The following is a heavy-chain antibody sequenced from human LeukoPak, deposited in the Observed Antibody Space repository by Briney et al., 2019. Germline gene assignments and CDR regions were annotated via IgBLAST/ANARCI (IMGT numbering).Heavy chain of an antibody. D-gene: IGHD4-11*01. CDR1: GFTFSTFA. V-gene: IGHV3-64*01. Sequence: GGSLRLSCAASGFTFSTFAVHWVRQAPGKGLEYVSAISNNGGSTYYANSVKGRFTISRDNSKNTLYLQMGSLKPEDMAVYYCVRWGYYSNYDYWGQGTLVTVSS. J-gene: IGHJ4*02. CDR2: ISNNGGST. CDR3: VRWGYYSNYDY.